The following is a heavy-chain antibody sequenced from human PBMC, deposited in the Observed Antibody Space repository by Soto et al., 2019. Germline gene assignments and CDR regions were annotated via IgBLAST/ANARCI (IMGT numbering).Heavy chain of an antibody. CDR1: GFTFRDYG. Sequence: GGSLRLSCVASGFTFRDYGMHWVRQAPGKGLEWVAGISHHGLKEHYADSVKGRFTISRDNSKKTVYLQLNSLRGDDTAVYYCAKDWVGGSNKYYFEYWGQGTLVTVSS. CDR2: ISHHGLKE. V-gene: IGHV3-30*18. CDR3: AKDWVGGSNKYYFEY. D-gene: IGHD1-26*01. J-gene: IGHJ4*02.